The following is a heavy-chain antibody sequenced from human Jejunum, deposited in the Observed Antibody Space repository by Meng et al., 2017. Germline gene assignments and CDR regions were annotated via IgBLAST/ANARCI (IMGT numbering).Heavy chain of an antibody. CDR1: GDSITTNTY. CDR3: AKHGGYYQHY. V-gene: IGHV4-4*02. CDR2: IDHRGSP. J-gene: IGHJ4*02. D-gene: IGHD3-22*01. Sequence: LQESGPGLVKPSGTLSLTCTVSGDSITTNTYWSWVRQSPEKGLEWIGQIDHRGSPYYNPSLKSRVTMSVDKSKSQVSLQLTSVTAADTAVYYCAKHGGYYQHYWGQGTLVTVSS.